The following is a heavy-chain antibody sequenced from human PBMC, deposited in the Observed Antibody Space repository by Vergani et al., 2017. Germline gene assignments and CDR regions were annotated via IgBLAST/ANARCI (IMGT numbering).Heavy chain of an antibody. V-gene: IGHV2-70*04. J-gene: IGHJ2*01. Sequence: QVTLKESGPALVKPTQTLTLTCTVSGIPLSTSGMRVSWIRQPPGKAPEWLARIDWDDEKLYSPSLKTRLTISKDTSKNQVVLTMTKMDPVDTAMYYCTWLYGPTGHWYFDFWGRGTLVAVSS. CDR3: TWLYGPTGHWYFDF. CDR1: GIPLSTSGMR. D-gene: IGHD3-10*01. CDR2: IDWDDEK.